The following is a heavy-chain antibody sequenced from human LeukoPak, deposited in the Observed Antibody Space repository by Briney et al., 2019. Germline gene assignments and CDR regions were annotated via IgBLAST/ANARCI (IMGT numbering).Heavy chain of an antibody. V-gene: IGHV4-31*03. CDR1: GGSISSGGYY. J-gene: IGHJ4*02. D-gene: IGHD4-23*01. Sequence: PSETLSLTCTVSGGSISSGGYYWRWIRQHPGKGLEWIGYIYYSGSTYYNPSLKSRVTISVDTSKNQFSLKLSSVTAADTAVYYCARVISSTVVTFDYWGQGTLVTVSS. CDR2: IYYSGST. CDR3: ARVISSTVVTFDY.